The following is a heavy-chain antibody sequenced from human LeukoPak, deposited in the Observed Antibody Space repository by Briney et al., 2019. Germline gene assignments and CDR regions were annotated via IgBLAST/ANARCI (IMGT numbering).Heavy chain of an antibody. CDR3: AKLVVGFGEISPQEYSKYYMDV. CDR2: INHGGST. J-gene: IGHJ6*03. CDR1: GGSFSGDF. D-gene: IGHD3-10*01. Sequence: KPSETLSLTCAVYGGSFSGDFWSWIRQSPGKGLEWIGEINHGGSTTYNPSLQSRVAMSVDTSTNQIYLKMASVTAADTAVYYCAKLVVGFGEISPQEYSKYYMDVWGSGTTVTISS. V-gene: IGHV4-34*10.